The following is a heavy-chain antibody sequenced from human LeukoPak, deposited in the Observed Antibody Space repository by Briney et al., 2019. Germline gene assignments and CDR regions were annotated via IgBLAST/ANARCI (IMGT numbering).Heavy chain of an antibody. D-gene: IGHD6-19*01. CDR2: ISYDGSNK. CDR1: GFTFSSYG. J-gene: IGHJ6*02. CDR3: AKESPSKAVAGLYYGMDV. Sequence: GRSLRLSCAASGFTFSSYGMHWVRQAPGKGLEWVAVISYDGSNKYYADSVKGRFTISRDNSKNTLYPQMNSLRAEDTAVYYCAKESPSKAVAGLYYGMDVWGQGTTVTVSS. V-gene: IGHV3-30*18.